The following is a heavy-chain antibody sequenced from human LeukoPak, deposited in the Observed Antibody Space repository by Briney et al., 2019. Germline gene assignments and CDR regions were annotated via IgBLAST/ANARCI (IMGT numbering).Heavy chain of an antibody. CDR3: ARVTRYYGSGSYLYYFDY. CDR2: INHSGST. V-gene: IGHV4-34*01. CDR1: GGSSSGYY. Sequence: SETLSLTCAVYGGSSSGYYWSWIRQPPGKGLEWIGEINHSGSTNYNPSLKSRVTISVDTSKNQFSLKLSSVTAADTAVYYCARVTRYYGSGSYLYYFDYWGQGTLVTVSS. J-gene: IGHJ4*02. D-gene: IGHD3-10*01.